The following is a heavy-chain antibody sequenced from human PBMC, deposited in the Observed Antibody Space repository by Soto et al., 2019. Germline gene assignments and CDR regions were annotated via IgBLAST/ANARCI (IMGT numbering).Heavy chain of an antibody. J-gene: IGHJ6*02. CDR2: IYYSGST. CDR1: GGSISSSSYY. V-gene: IGHV4-39*01. CDR3: ATRTGSILTGYGMDV. Sequence: KPSETLSLTCTVSGGSISSSSYYWGWIRQPPGKGLEWIGSIYYSGSTYYNPSLKSRVTISVDTSKNQFSLKLSSGTAADTAVYYCATRTGSILTGYGMDVWGQGTTVTVSS. D-gene: IGHD3-9*01.